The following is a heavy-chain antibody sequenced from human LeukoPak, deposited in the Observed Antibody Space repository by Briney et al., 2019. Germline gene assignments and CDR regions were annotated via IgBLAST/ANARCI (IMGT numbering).Heavy chain of an antibody. CDR3: ARGPTVTTSYGFDY. D-gene: IGHD4-17*01. CDR2: INHSGST. Sequence: SETLSLTCAVYGGSFSGYYWSWIRQPPGKGLEWIGEINHSGSTNYNPSLKSRVTISVDTSKNQFSLKLSSVTAADTAVYYCARGPTVTTSYGFDYWGQGTLVTVSS. V-gene: IGHV4-34*01. J-gene: IGHJ4*02. CDR1: GGSFSGYY.